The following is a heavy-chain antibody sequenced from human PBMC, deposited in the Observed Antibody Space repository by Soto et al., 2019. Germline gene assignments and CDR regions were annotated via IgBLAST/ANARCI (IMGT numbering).Heavy chain of an antibody. CDR2: ISGHNGDT. Sequence: QVQLAQSGPEVREPGASVKVSCKSSGFTFSNYDIAWVRQVPGQGLEWLGWISGHNGDTIYTQRLRGRVSMTTDTSTGTAYIALRSLRSDDTALSFCARTRPDHSNPRAAPFDIWPQGPLVTLSS. CDR3: ARTRPDHSNPRAAPFDI. J-gene: IGHJ4*03. D-gene: IGHD2-2*01. CDR1: GFTFSNYD. V-gene: IGHV1-18*01.